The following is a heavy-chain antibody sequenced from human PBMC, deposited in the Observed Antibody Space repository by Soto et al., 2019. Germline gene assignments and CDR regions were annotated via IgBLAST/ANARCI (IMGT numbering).Heavy chain of an antibody. Sequence: GGSLRLSCAASGFTFSSYSMNWVRQAPGKGLEWVSSISSSSSYIYYADSVKGRFTISRDNAKNSLYLQMNSLRAEDTAVYYCARDNGYCTNGVCYFDYWVQGTLVTVSS. CDR1: GFTFSSYS. D-gene: IGHD2-8*01. V-gene: IGHV3-21*01. CDR3: ARDNGYCTNGVCYFDY. J-gene: IGHJ4*02. CDR2: ISSSSSYI.